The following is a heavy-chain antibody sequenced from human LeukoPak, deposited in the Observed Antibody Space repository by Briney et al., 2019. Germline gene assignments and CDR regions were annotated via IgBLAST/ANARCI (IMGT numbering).Heavy chain of an antibody. CDR1: GFTFQNYQ. J-gene: IGHJ3*01. Sequence: GGSLRLACVGSGFTFQNYQMNWVRQAPGKGLEWISYIHSTGSSTYYADSVKGRFTVSRDNAKNSLYLDMNSLRGEDTALYYCARVGYYYGLVSLPGGQAFDVWGHGTMVTVSS. CDR3: ARVGYYYGLVSLPGGQAFDV. CDR2: IHSTGSST. D-gene: IGHD3-10*01. V-gene: IGHV3-48*03.